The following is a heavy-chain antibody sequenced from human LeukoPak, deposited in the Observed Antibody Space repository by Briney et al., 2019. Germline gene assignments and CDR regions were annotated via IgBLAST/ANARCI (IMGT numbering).Heavy chain of an antibody. J-gene: IGHJ4*02. CDR1: GFTFSSYS. V-gene: IGHV3-48*01. Sequence: GGSLRLSCAASGFTFSSYSMYWVRQAPGKGLEWVSYISSSSSTIYYADSVKGRFTISRDNAKNSLYLQMNSLRAEDTAVYYCAKDLHCGSADYWGQGTLVTVSS. CDR2: ISSSSSTI. CDR3: AKDLHCGSADY. D-gene: IGHD5-12*01.